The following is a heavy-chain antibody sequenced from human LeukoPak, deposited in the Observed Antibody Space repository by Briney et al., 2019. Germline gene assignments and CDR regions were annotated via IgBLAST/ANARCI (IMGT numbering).Heavy chain of an antibody. J-gene: IGHJ4*02. CDR2: INPNSGGT. V-gene: IGHV1-2*02. CDR1: GYTFTGYY. D-gene: IGHD5-12*01. Sequence: ASVKVSCKASGYTFTGYYMHWVRQAPGQGLEWMGWINPNSGGTNYAQKFQGRVTMTRDTSISTAYMELSRLRSDDTAVYYCARVHLKEVVATPDYWGQGTLVTVSS. CDR3: ARVHLKEVVATPDY.